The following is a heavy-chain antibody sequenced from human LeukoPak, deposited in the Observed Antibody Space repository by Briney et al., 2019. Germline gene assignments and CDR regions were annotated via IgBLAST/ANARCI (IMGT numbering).Heavy chain of an antibody. J-gene: IGHJ5*02. CDR2: ISGSGGST. V-gene: IGHV3-23*01. Sequence: GGSLRLSCAASGFTFSSYAMSWVRQAPGKGLEWVSAISGSGGSTYYADSVKGRFTISRDNSKNTLYLQMNSLRDEDTAVYYCAKGDGSGSYYPPWFDPWGQGTLVTVS. D-gene: IGHD3-10*01. CDR3: AKGDGSGSYYPPWFDP. CDR1: GFTFSSYA.